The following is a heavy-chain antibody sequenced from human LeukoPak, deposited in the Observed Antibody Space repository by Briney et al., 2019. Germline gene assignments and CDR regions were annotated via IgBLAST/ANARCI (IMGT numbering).Heavy chain of an antibody. D-gene: IGHD3-22*01. CDR3: ARDAGAYDSSGYFRENYYYGMDV. CDR2: ISSSGSAK. CDR1: GFTFNKFA. J-gene: IGHJ6*02. Sequence: GGSLRLSCGASGFTFNKFAMNWVRQAPGKGLEWVSYISSSGSAKYYADSVKGRFTMSRDNVKNSLYLQMNSLRAEDTAVYYCARDAGAYDSSGYFRENYYYGMDVWGQGTTVTVSS. V-gene: IGHV3-48*01.